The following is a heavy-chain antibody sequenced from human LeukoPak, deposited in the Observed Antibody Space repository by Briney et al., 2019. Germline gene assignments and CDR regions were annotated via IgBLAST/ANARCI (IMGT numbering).Heavy chain of an antibody. Sequence: SETLSLTCTVSGGSISSSTYYWGWIRQPPGKRLEWIVSKFYTGRTYYNPSLKSRVTISVDTSKNQFSLNLSFVTAADTAVYYCAKEPTGDESFDNWGQGTLVTVSS. D-gene: IGHD7-27*01. CDR3: AKEPTGDESFDN. CDR2: KFYTGRT. CDR1: GGSISSSTYY. V-gene: IGHV4-39*07. J-gene: IGHJ4*02.